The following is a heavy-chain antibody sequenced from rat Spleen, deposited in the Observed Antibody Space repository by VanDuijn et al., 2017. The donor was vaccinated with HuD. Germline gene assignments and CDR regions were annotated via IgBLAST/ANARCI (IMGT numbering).Heavy chain of an antibody. CDR2: IWGNGSP. CDR3: ARSDFSSPYYFDY. CDR1: GFSLSSYG. D-gene: IGHD1-2*01. V-gene: IGHV2S61*01. Sequence: QVQLKESGPGLVKPSLTLSLTCTVSGFSLSSYGVIWVRQPPGKGLEWMGVIWGNGSPNYNSALKSRLSISRDTSKSQVFLKMNNLQTEDTAMHFCARSDFSSPYYFDYWGQGVMVTVSS. J-gene: IGHJ2*01.